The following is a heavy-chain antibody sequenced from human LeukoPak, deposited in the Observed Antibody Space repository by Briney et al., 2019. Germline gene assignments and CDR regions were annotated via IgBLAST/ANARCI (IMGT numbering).Heavy chain of an antibody. CDR3: ARHVGSSSWQNFDY. D-gene: IGHD6-13*01. J-gene: IGHJ4*02. CDR1: GGSISSYY. CDR2: IYYSGST. V-gene: IGHV4-59*08. Sequence: SETLSLTCTVSGGSISSYYWSWIRQPPPKGLEWIGYIYYSGSTNYNPSLKSRVTISADTSKNQFSLKLSSVTAADTAQYYCARHVGSSSWQNFDYWGQGTLVTVSS.